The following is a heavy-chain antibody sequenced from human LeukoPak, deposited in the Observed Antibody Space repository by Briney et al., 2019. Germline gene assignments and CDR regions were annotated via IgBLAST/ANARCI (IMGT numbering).Heavy chain of an antibody. D-gene: IGHD6-13*01. CDR2: ISSSGSTI. V-gene: IGHV3-11*01. J-gene: IGHJ3*02. CDR3: ARDYSSSAGWSTFDI. CDR1: GFTFSDYY. Sequence: GGSLRLSCAASGFTFSDYYMSWIRQAPGKGLEWVSHISSSGSTIYYADSVKGRFAISRDNAKNSLYLQMNSLRAEDTAVYYCARDYSSSAGWSTFDIWGQGTMVTVSS.